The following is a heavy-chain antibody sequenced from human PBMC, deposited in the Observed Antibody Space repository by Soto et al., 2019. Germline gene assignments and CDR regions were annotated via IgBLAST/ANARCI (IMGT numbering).Heavy chain of an antibody. J-gene: IGHJ1*01. CDR1: GGTFSSYT. D-gene: IGHD6-13*01. V-gene: IGHV1-69*02. CDR2: IIPILGIA. CDR3: ARRRIAAAGLAYFQH. Sequence: QVQLVQSGAEVKKPGSSVKVSCKASGGTFSSYTISWVRQAPGQGLEWMGRIIPILGIANYAQKFQGRVTITAAKSTSTAYMELSSLRYEDTAVYYCARRRIAAAGLAYFQHWGQGTLVTVSS.